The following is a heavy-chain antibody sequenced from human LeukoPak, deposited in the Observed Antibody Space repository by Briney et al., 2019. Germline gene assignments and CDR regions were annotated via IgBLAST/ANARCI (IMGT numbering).Heavy chain of an antibody. J-gene: IGHJ2*01. CDR1: GFTFSSYA. Sequence: PGGSLRLSCAASGFTFSSYAMHWVRQAPGKGLEWVSLISTSGRTHYADSGKGRFTISRDNSKNTLYLQMNSLGADDTAVYYCAKDRVQGSWYFDLWGRGTLLTAYS. CDR3: AKDRVQGSWYFDL. CDR2: ISTSGRT. V-gene: IGHV3-23*01. D-gene: IGHD3-10*01.